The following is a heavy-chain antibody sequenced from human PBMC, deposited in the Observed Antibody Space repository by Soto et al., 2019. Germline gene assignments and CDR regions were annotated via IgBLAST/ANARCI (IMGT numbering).Heavy chain of an antibody. J-gene: IGHJ6*02. V-gene: IGHV4-30-4*01. CDR1: GGSISSGDYY. D-gene: IGHD3-10*01. CDR2: IYYSGST. Sequence: ASETLSLTCTVSGGSISSGDYYWSWICQPPGKGLEWIGYIYYSGSTYYNPSLKSRVTISVDTSKNQFSLKLSSVTAADTAVYYCARGPEALTYYYGSGSPYGMDVWGQGTTVTVSS. CDR3: ARGPEALTYYYGSGSPYGMDV.